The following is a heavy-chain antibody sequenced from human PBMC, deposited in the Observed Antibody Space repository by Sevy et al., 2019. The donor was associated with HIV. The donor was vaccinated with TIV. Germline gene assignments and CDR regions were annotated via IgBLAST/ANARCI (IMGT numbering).Heavy chain of an antibody. V-gene: IGHV3-23*01. Sequence: GGSLRLSCAASGLTFRSYGMSWVRQSPGKGLEWVSGISASGGSTFNAASVKGRFSISGDNSKNMVYLQLNRLRAEDTAIYYGVKDLGVVVAVPDFYFDFWGQGTQVTVSS. CDR2: ISASGGST. J-gene: IGHJ4*02. D-gene: IGHD2-2*01. CDR1: GLTFRSYG. CDR3: VKDLGVVVAVPDFYFDF.